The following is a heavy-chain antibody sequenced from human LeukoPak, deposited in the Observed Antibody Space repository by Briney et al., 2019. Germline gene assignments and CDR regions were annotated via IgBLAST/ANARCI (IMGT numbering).Heavy chain of an antibody. V-gene: IGHV1-18*01. Sequence: ASAKVSCKASGYTFTSYGISWVRQAPGQGLEWMGWISAYNGNTNYAQKLQGRVTMTTDTSTSTAYMELRSLRSDDTAVYYCARTAYCGGDCYLDAFDIWGQGTMVTVFS. CDR2: ISAYNGNT. CDR3: ARTAYCGGDCYLDAFDI. CDR1: GYTFTSYG. D-gene: IGHD2-21*02. J-gene: IGHJ3*02.